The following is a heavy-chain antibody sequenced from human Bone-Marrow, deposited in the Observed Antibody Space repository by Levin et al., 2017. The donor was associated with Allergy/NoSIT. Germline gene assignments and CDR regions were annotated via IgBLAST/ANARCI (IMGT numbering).Heavy chain of an antibody. D-gene: IGHD6-19*01. CDR3: ARYLLRYSSGCGGFDY. Sequence: GGSLRLSCAASGFTFSSYEMNWVRQAPGKGLEWVSYISSSGSTIYYAYSVKGRFTISRDNAKNSLYLQMNSLRAEDTAVYYCARYLLRYSSGCGGFDYWGQGTLVTVSS. J-gene: IGHJ4*02. V-gene: IGHV3-48*03. CDR1: GFTFSSYE. CDR2: ISSSGSTI.